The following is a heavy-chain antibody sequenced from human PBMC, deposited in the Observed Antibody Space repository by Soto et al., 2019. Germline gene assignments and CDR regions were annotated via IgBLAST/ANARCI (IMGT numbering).Heavy chain of an antibody. Sequence: EVQLLESGGGLVQPGGSLRLSCAASGFTFSSYAMSWVRQAPGKGLEWVSAISGSGGSTYYADSVKGRFTISRDNSKNTLYLQMNSLRAEDTAVYYCAKDLMATITRINYYYYYGMDVWGQGTTVTVSS. CDR2: ISGSGGST. J-gene: IGHJ6*02. CDR1: GFTFSSYA. D-gene: IGHD5-12*01. V-gene: IGHV3-23*01. CDR3: AKDLMATITRINYYYYYGMDV.